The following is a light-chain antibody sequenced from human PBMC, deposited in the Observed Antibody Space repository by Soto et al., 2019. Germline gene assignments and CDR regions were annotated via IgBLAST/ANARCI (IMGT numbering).Light chain of an antibody. CDR1: QSVSSN. CDR3: QQYNNWWT. V-gene: IGKV3-15*01. Sequence: ERVMTQSPATLSVSPGERATLSGRASQSVSSNLAWYQQKPGQAPRLLIYGASTRATGIPARFSGSGSGTEFTLTISSLQSEDFAVYYCQQYNNWWTFGQGTKVDIK. CDR2: GAS. J-gene: IGKJ1*01.